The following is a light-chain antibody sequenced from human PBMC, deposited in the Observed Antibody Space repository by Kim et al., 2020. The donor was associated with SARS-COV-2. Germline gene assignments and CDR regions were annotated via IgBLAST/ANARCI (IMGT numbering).Light chain of an antibody. CDR1: QSRSSTY. CDR2: GAS. Sequence: SPGERAPLACRARQSRSSTYLAWYQQKPGQAPRLLIYGASTRATGVPSRFSGSGSGTDFTLTINSLQPEDFAVYYCQQDYNFPLTFGGGTKVDIK. J-gene: IGKJ4*01. V-gene: IGKV3D-7*01. CDR3: QQDYNFPLT.